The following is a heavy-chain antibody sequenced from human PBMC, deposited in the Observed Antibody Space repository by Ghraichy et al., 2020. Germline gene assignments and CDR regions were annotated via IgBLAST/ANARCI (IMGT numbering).Heavy chain of an antibody. J-gene: IGHJ4*02. Sequence: SETLSLTCTVSGGSISSGDYYWSWIRQPPGKGLEWIGYIYYSGSTYYNPSLKSRVTISVDTSKNQFSLKLSSVTAADTAVYYCARGPGSSWYYFDYWGQGTLVTVSS. CDR1: GGSISSGDYY. CDR3: ARGPGSSWYYFDY. D-gene: IGHD6-13*01. V-gene: IGHV4-30-4*01. CDR2: IYYSGST.